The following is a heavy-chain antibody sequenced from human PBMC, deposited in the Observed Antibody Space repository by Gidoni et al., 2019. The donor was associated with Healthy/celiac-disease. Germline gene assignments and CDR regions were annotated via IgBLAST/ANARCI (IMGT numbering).Heavy chain of an antibody. D-gene: IGHD6-19*01. CDR2: ISSSSSYI. CDR1: GFTFSSYS. V-gene: IGHV3-21*01. Sequence: EVQLVESGGGLVKPVWSLRLSCAASGFTFSSYSMNWVRQAPGKGLEWFSSISSSSSYIYYADSVKGRFTISRDNAKNSLYLQMNSLRAEDTAVYYCARDPRYSSGWYNDYWGQGTLVTVSS. CDR3: ARDPRYSSGWYNDY. J-gene: IGHJ4*02.